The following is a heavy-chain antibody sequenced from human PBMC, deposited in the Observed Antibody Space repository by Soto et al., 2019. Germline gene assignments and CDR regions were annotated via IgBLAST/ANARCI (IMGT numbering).Heavy chain of an antibody. CDR2: IYYSGST. CDR3: ARHYRLVVPAAPRDYYYYYYMDV. D-gene: IGHD2-2*01. J-gene: IGHJ6*03. V-gene: IGHV4-59*08. CDR1: GGSISSYY. Sequence: ASETLSLTCTVSGGSISSYYWSWIRQPPGKGLEWIGYIYYSGSTNYNPSLKSRVTISVDTSKNQFSLKLSSVTAADTAVYYCARHYRLVVPAAPRDYYYYYYMDVWGKGTTVTVSS.